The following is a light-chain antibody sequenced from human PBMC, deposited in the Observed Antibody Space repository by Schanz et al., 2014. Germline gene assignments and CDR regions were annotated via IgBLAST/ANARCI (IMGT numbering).Light chain of an antibody. J-gene: IGKJ3*01. CDR1: QSVPSW. V-gene: IGKV3-20*01. CDR3: QHYSTWPPFT. Sequence: PGERATLSCRASQSVPSWLAWYQQKPGQAPRLLIYGASIRATGIPDRFSGSGSGTDFTLTISRLEPEDFAVYYCQHYSTWPPFTFGPGTKVD. CDR2: GAS.